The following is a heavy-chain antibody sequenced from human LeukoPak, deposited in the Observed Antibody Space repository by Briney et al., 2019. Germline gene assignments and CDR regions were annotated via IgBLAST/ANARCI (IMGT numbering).Heavy chain of an antibody. V-gene: IGHV4-59*12. Sequence: SETLSLTCTVSGGSISSYYWSWIRQPPGKGLEWIGYIYYSGSTNYNPSLKSRVTMLVDTSKNQFSLKLSSVTATDTAVYYCARNSGQYTSDWSRWDYWGQGTLVTVSS. D-gene: IGHD6-19*01. CDR2: IYYSGST. J-gene: IGHJ4*02. CDR3: ARNSGQYTSDWSRWDY. CDR1: GGSISSYY.